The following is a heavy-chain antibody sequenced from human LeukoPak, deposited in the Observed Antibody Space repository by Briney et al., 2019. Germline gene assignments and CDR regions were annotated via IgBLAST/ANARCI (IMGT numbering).Heavy chain of an antibody. V-gene: IGHV1-24*01. CDR3: ATHLRGYSGYAFDY. D-gene: IGHD5-12*01. CDR1: GDTFTVSY. Sequence: ASVKVSCKASGDTFTVSYMHWVRQAPGKGLEWGGGFDPEDGETIYAQKFQGRVTLTEDTSTDTAYMELSSLRSEDTAVYYCATHLRGYSGYAFDYWGQGTLVTVSA. J-gene: IGHJ4*02. CDR2: FDPEDGET.